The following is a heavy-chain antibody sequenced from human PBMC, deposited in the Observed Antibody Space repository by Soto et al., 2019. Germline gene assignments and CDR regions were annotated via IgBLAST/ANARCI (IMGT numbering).Heavy chain of an antibody. CDR3: AKGSTYSFYFDH. J-gene: IGHJ4*01. CDR2: IIGNSGTT. CDR1: GFSFISYD. D-gene: IGHD5-18*01. V-gene: IGHV3-23*01. Sequence: GGSLRLSCVASGFSFISYDMSWVRQARMKGLEGVSFIIGNSGTTYYADTVKGRFTISRDNTKNTLYLQMSRLGAEDTAAYYCAKGSTYSFYFDHWGQGTLVTVSS.